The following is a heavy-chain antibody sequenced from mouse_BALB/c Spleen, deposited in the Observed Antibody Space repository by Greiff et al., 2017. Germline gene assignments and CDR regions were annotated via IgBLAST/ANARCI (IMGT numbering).Heavy chain of an antibody. CDR2: IDPANGNT. Sequence: VQLQQSGAELVKPGASVKLSCTASGFNIKDTYMHWVKQRPEQGLEWIGRIDPANGNTKYDPKFQGKATITADTSSNTAYLQLSSLTSEDTAVYYCARSGDYDLYYFDYWGQGTTLTVSS. CDR3: ARSGDYDLYYFDY. D-gene: IGHD2-4*01. J-gene: IGHJ2*01. V-gene: IGHV14-3*02. CDR1: GFNIKDTY.